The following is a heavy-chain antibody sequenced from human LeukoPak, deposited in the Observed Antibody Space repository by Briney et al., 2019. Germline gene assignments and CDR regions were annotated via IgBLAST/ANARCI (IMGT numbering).Heavy chain of an antibody. D-gene: IGHD3-22*01. CDR1: GLTFSSHW. J-gene: IGHJ4*02. CDR3: CSGHYSRDRDY. CDR2: ISQDGSDK. Sequence: GGSLTLLCDLSGLTFSSHWMSWVRQAPGKGLEWVASISQDGSDKNHVDSVKGRFTIYRDNAKNSLYLQMNSLRAEDTAVYYCCSGHYSRDRDYWGQGTLVTVSS. V-gene: IGHV3-7*02.